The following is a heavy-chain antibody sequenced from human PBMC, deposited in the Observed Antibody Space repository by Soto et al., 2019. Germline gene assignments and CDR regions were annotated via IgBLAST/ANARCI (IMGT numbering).Heavy chain of an antibody. CDR2: VNPSGGHT. CDR3: ARGGHVVVVTAALDY. V-gene: IGHV1-46*01. Sequence: QVQLVQSGAEVKKPGASVKVSCKASGDTFTDYYIHWVRQAPGQGLEWMGTVNPSGGHTTYAQHFLGRRTVTRDTSTSTLYMERTSLTSEDTAVYYCARGGHVVVVTAALDYWGQGTLVTVSS. CDR1: GDTFTDYY. D-gene: IGHD2-21*02. J-gene: IGHJ4*02.